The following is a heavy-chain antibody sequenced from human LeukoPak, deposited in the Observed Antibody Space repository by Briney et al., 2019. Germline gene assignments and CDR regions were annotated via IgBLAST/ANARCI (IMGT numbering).Heavy chain of an antibody. CDR2: INPNSGGT. CDR3: ARGPYCTNGVCYTFRAFDI. D-gene: IGHD2-8*01. J-gene: IGHJ3*02. CDR1: GYTFTGYY. Sequence: ASVKVSCKASGYTFTGYYMHWVRQAPGQGLEWMGWINPNSGGTNYAQKFQGRVTMTRDTSICTAYMELSRLRSDDTAVYYCARGPYCTNGVCYTFRAFDIWGQGTMVTVSS. V-gene: IGHV1-2*02.